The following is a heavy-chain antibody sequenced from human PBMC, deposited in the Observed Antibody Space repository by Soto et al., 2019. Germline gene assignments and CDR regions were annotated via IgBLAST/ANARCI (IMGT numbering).Heavy chain of an antibody. CDR2: INANTGAT. J-gene: IGHJ4*02. Sequence: QVRLVQSGAEVGQPGASVKVSCKASGHTSRNNGISWVRQAPGQGLEWMGFINANTGATNYARKFRGRLTLTTDTFTRTVDMEMRSLRSDDTAVYYCGSDEDQWDQRFLGYWGQGTLVTVSS. CDR3: GSDEDQWDQRFLGY. V-gene: IGHV1-18*01. CDR1: GHTSRNNG. D-gene: IGHD1-26*01.